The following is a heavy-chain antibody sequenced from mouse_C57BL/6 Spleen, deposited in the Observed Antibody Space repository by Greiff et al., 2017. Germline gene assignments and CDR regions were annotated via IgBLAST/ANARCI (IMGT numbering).Heavy chain of an antibody. J-gene: IGHJ3*01. Sequence: QVQGVESGPGLVAPSQSLSITCTVSGFSLTSYGVDWVRQSPGKGLEWLGVIWGVGSTNYNSALKSRLSISKDNSKSQVFLKMNSLQTDDTAMYYCARELGPGFAYWGQGTLVTVSA. D-gene: IGHD4-1*01. V-gene: IGHV2-6*01. CDR3: ARELGPGFAY. CDR2: IWGVGST. CDR1: GFSLTSYG.